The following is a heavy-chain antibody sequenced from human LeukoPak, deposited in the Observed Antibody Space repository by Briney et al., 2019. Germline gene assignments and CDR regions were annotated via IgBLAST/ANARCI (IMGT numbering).Heavy chain of an antibody. D-gene: IGHD1-14*01. V-gene: IGHV4-34*01. CDR1: GGSFSGYY. CDR2: INHSGST. CDR3: ARGRNRVDY. J-gene: IGHJ4*02. Sequence: SETLSLTCAVHGGSFSGYYWSWIRQPPGKGLEWIGEINHSGSTNYNPSLKSRVTISVDTSKNQLSLKLSSVTAADTAVYYCARGRNRVDYWGQGTLVTVSS.